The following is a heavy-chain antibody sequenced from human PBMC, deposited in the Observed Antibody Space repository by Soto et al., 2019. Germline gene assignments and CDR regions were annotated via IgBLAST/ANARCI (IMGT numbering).Heavy chain of an antibody. J-gene: IGHJ6*02. CDR2: ISGSGGST. V-gene: IGHV3-23*01. CDR1: GFTFSSYA. CDR3: AKDLRYFAWLLARRDYYYGMDV. D-gene: IGHD3-9*01. Sequence: EVQLLESGGGLVQPGGSLRLSCAASGFTFSSYAMSWVRQAPGKGLEWVSAISGSGGSTYYADSVKGRFTISRDNSKNTLYLQMNSLRAEDTAVYYCAKDLRYFAWLLARRDYYYGMDVWGQGTTVTVSS.